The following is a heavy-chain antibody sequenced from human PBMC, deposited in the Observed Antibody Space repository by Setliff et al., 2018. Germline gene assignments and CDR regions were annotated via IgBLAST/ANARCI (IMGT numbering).Heavy chain of an antibody. J-gene: IGHJ4*02. CDR2: TIPIFGTP. CDR1: GGMSGTYS. V-gene: IGHV1-69*06. Sequence: SVKVSCKASGGMSGTYSISWVRQAPGQGLEWIGATIPIFGTPNYAQNFQDRVTITADISTTTVFMEMSSLRSDDTAVYYCARDGAYCSGGSCYSFDYWGPGTPVTVSS. CDR3: ARDGAYCSGGSCYSFDY. D-gene: IGHD2-15*01.